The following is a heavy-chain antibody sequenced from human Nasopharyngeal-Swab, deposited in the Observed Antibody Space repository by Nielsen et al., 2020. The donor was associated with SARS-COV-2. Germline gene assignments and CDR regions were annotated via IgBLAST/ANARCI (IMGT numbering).Heavy chain of an antibody. Sequence: PVKVSCKASGGTFSSYAISWVRQAPGQGLEWMGGIIPIFGTANYAQKFQGRVTITADKSTSTAYMELSSLRSEDTAVYYCARGYSSGWGVYDYWGQGTLVTVSS. CDR1: GGTFSSYA. CDR3: ARGYSSGWGVYDY. CDR2: IIPIFGTA. J-gene: IGHJ4*02. D-gene: IGHD6-19*01. V-gene: IGHV1-69*06.